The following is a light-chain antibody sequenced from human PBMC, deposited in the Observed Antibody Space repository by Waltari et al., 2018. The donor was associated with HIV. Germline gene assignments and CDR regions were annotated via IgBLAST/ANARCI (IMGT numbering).Light chain of an antibody. CDR3: QQYKGYPWT. J-gene: IGKJ1*01. Sequence: DIQMTQSPSTLSASVGDRVTITCRASRDISNWLAWYQQKPGKAPKLLIYKASTLENWVPSRFSGSGSGTEFTLTINSLQPDDFASYSCQQYKGYPWTFGQGTKVEIK. V-gene: IGKV1-5*03. CDR2: KAS. CDR1: RDISNW.